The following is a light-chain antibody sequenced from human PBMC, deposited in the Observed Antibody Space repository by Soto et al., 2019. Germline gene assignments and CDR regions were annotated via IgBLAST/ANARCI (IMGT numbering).Light chain of an antibody. CDR3: GSWDSSLSAYV. V-gene: IGLV2-14*01. CDR1: SSDVGGNKF. CDR2: DVS. J-gene: IGLJ1*01. Sequence: QSVLTQPASVSGSPGQSITISCTGTSSDVGGNKFVSWYQHHPGRAPKVIISDVSHRPSGVSNRFSGSKSGSTASLTISGLQAEDEADYYCGSWDSSLSAYVFGTGTKVTVL.